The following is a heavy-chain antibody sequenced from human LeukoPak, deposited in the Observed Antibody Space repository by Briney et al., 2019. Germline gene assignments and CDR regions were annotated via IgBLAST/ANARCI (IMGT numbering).Heavy chain of an antibody. Sequence: GGSLRLSCAASGFTFSSYSMNWVRQAPGKGLEWVSYISSSSSTIYYADSVKGRFTISRDNAKNSLYLQMNSLRAEDTAVYYCARMYYDILTGYYEYYFDYWGQGTLVTVSS. CDR3: ARMYYDILTGYYEYYFDY. J-gene: IGHJ4*02. CDR1: GFTFSSYS. D-gene: IGHD3-9*01. CDR2: ISSSSSTI. V-gene: IGHV3-48*04.